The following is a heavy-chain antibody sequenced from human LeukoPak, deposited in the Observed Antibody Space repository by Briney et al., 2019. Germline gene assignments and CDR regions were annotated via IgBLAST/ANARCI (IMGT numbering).Heavy chain of an antibody. CDR2: ISWKRGVI. D-gene: IGHD6-6*01. J-gene: IGHJ4*02. CDR3: ATAAGYSSSSSIDY. Sequence: GGSLRLSCAASGFTFDDYVMHWVRQAPGKGLEWASAISWKRGVIDYVGSVKGRFTISRDKAKNSLYLQMNSLRAEDMALYYCATAAGYSSSSSIDYWGQGKLVTVSS. V-gene: IGHV3-9*03. CDR1: GFTFDDYV.